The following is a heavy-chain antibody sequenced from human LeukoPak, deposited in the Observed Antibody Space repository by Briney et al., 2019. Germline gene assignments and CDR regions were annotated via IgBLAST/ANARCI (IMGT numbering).Heavy chain of an antibody. J-gene: IGHJ4*02. V-gene: IGHV1-2*02. D-gene: IGHD5-24*01. CDR3: ARDLGEIEMAAIFFDY. CDR1: GYLFTGYF. Sequence: ASVKVSCKASGYLFTGYFIHWVRQAPGQGLEWMGWLNPSSGDPNYAREFQGRVTMTRDPSMTTAYMELSGLTSDDTAVYYCARDLGEIEMAAIFFDYWGQGTLVTVSS. CDR2: LNPSSGDP.